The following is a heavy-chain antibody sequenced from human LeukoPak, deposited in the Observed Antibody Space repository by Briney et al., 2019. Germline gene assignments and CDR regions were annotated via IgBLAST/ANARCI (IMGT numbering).Heavy chain of an antibody. D-gene: IGHD6-6*01. CDR2: INHSGST. CDR3: ARGILAARPSHPTHYYYMDV. Sequence: PSETLSLTCAVYGGSFSGYYWSWIRQPPGKGLEWIGEINHSGSTNYNPSLKSRVTISVDTSKNQFSLKLSSVTAADTAVYYCARGILAARPSHPTHYYYMDVWGKGTTVTVSS. J-gene: IGHJ6*03. CDR1: GGSFSGYY. V-gene: IGHV4-34*01.